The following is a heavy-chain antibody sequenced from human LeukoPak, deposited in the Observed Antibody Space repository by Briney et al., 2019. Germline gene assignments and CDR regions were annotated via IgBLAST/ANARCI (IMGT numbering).Heavy chain of an antibody. V-gene: IGHV3-23*01. Sequence: GGSLRLSCAASGFTFTNNALSWFRQAPGKGLEWVSDIRGGGDTYYAESVKGRFTISRDNSKNTLYLQMNSLRAEDTALYYASGHDSNSYWGQGTLVTVSS. CDR1: GFTFTNNA. CDR3: SGHDSNSY. J-gene: IGHJ4*02. D-gene: IGHD1-1*01. CDR2: IRGGGDT.